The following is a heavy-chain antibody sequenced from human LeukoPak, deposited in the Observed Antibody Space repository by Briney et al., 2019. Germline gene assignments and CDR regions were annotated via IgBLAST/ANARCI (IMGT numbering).Heavy chain of an antibody. Sequence: ASVKVSCKASGYTFTSYYMHWVRQAPGQGLEWMGRINPSGGSTSYAQKFQGRVTMTRDMSTSTVYMELSSLRSEDTAVYYCARGSGLQIVVVTETFDYWGQGTLVTVSS. CDR3: ARGSGLQIVVVTETFDY. D-gene: IGHD2-21*02. V-gene: IGHV1-46*01. CDR2: INPSGGST. CDR1: GYTFTSYY. J-gene: IGHJ4*02.